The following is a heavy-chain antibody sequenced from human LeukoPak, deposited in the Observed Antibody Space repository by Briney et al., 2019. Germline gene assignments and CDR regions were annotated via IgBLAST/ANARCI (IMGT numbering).Heavy chain of an antibody. Sequence: GGSLRLSCAVSGFTFSSYAMSWVRQAPGKGLEWVSAISGSGDYTNYADSVKGRSTISRDNSKNTLYLQLNSLRAEDTAVYYCAKDVGSYSGSYSDYWGQGTLVTVSS. V-gene: IGHV3-23*01. CDR1: GFTFSSYA. D-gene: IGHD1-26*01. CDR3: AKDVGSYSGSYSDY. J-gene: IGHJ4*02. CDR2: ISGSGDYT.